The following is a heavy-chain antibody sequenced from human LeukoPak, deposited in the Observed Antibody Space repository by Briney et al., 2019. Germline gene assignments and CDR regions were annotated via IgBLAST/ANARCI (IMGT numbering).Heavy chain of an antibody. CDR3: ARVYTAMALDEYYYYYGMDV. Sequence: ASVKVSCKASGYTFTSYGISWVRQAPGQGLEWMGWINTNTGNPTYAQGFTGRFVFSLDTSVSTAYLQISSLKAEDTAVYYCARVYTAMALDEYYYYYGMDVWGQGTTVTVSS. V-gene: IGHV7-4-1*02. CDR1: GYTFTSYG. CDR2: INTNTGNP. J-gene: IGHJ6*02. D-gene: IGHD5-18*01.